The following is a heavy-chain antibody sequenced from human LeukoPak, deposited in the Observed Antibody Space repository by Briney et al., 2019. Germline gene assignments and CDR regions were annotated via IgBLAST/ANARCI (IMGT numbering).Heavy chain of an antibody. D-gene: IGHD3-10*02. CDR2: IIPVFGTA. CDR3: AELGITMIGGV. CDR1: GGTFSTYV. J-gene: IGHJ6*04. V-gene: IGHV1-69*06. Sequence: SVKVSCKASGGTFSTYVISWVRQAPGQGLEWMGGIIPVFGTANYAEKFQDRVTITADKSTSTAYMELSSLRAEDTAVYYCAELGITMIGGVWGKGTTVTISS.